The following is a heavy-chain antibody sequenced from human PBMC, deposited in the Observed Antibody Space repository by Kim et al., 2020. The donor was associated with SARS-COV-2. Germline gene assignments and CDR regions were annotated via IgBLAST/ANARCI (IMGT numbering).Heavy chain of an antibody. CDR1: GFTFSSYW. V-gene: IGHV3-74*01. CDR3: ARWVTTGAFDI. Sequence: GGSLRLSCAASGFTFSSYWMHWVRQAPGKGLVWVSRINSDGSSTSYADSVKGRFTISRDNAKNTLYLQMNSLRAEDTAVYYCARWVTTGAFDIWGQGTMVTVSS. CDR2: INSDGSST. D-gene: IGHD1-1*01. J-gene: IGHJ3*02.